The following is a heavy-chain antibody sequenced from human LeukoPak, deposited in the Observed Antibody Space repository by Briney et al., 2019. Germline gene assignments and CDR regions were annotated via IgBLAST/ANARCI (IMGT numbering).Heavy chain of an antibody. CDR2: INHSGST. CDR1: GVSFSGYY. V-gene: IGHV4-34*01. J-gene: IGHJ6*04. Sequence: SETLSLTCAVYGVSFSGYYWSWLRQPPGKGLEWIGEINHSGSTNYNPSLKSRVTISVDTSKNQFSLKLTSVTAADTAVYYCAREGIVVLPAAPLDVWGKGTTVTVSS. CDR3: AREGIVVLPAAPLDV. D-gene: IGHD2-2*01.